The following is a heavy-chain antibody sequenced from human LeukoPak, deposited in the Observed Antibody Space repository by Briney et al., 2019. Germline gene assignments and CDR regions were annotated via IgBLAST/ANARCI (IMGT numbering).Heavy chain of an antibody. V-gene: IGHV4-59*08. CDR2: SHYSGST. J-gene: IGHJ4*02. CDR3: ARHHDGGPKLRLDF. D-gene: IGHD2-15*01. CDR1: GASVSNYY. Sequence: SETLSLTCRVSGASVSNYYWSWIRQSPGKGLEWIGFSHYSGSTNYNPSLNSRVTTSIDTSMNQLSLTLVSVTAADTAVYFCARHHDGGPKLRLDFWGLGVLVTVSS.